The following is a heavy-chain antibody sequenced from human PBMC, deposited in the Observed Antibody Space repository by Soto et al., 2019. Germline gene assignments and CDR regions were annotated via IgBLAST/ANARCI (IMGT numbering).Heavy chain of an antibody. J-gene: IGHJ4*02. CDR3: ARSPYSGSYLGDF. Sequence: QVHLVESGGGVVQPGTSLRLSCAASGFTFRTYGMHWVRQAPGKGLEWVAIIWHDGINKYYADSVKGRFTISRDNSKNTLFLQMDSLRAEDTAVYYCARSPYSGSYLGDFWGQGTLVTVSS. CDR1: GFTFRTYG. CDR2: IWHDGINK. D-gene: IGHD1-26*01. V-gene: IGHV3-33*01.